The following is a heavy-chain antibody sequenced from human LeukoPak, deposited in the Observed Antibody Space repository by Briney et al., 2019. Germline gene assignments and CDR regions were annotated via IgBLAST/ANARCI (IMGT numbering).Heavy chain of an antibody. CDR1: GFTFSSYE. CDR3: AKDPFDYSPYFDY. J-gene: IGHJ4*02. V-gene: IGHV3-23*01. CDR2: ISGSGGST. D-gene: IGHD2-21*01. Sequence: PGGSLRPSCAASGFTFSSYEMNWVRQAPGKGLEWVSAISGSGGSTYYADSVKGRFTISRDNSKNTLYLQMNSLRAEDTAVYYCAKDPFDYSPYFDYWGQGTLVTVSS.